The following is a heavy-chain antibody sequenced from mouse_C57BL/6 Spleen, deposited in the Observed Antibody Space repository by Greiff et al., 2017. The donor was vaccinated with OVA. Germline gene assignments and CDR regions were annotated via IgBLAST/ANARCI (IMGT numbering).Heavy chain of an antibody. CDR2: IYPSDSET. CDR3: ARSSPFDY. J-gene: IGHJ2*01. Sequence: VQLQQPGAELVRPGSSVKLSCKASGYTFTSYWMDWVKQRPGQGLEWIGNIYPSDSETHYNQKFKDKATLTVDKASSTAYMQLSSLTSEDSAVYYCARSSPFDYWGQGTTLTVSS. CDR1: GYTFTSYW. V-gene: IGHV1-61*01. D-gene: IGHD1-1*01.